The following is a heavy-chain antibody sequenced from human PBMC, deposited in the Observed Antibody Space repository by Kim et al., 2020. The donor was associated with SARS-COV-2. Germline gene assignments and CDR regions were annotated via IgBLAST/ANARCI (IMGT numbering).Heavy chain of an antibody. J-gene: IGHJ6*02. V-gene: IGHV3-30*04. D-gene: IGHD3-3*01. CDR1: GFTFSSYA. CDR2: ISYDGSNK. CDR3: ARGTYDFWIVYPVSAYYYYGMDV. Sequence: GGSLRLSCAASGFTFSSYAMHWVRQAPGKGLEWVAVISYDGSNKYYADSVKGRFTISRDNSKNTLYLQMNSLRAEDTAVYYCARGTYDFWIVYPVSAYYYYGMDVWGQGTTVTVSS.